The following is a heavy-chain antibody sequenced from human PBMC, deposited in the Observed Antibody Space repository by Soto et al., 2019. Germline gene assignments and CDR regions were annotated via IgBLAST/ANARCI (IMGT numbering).Heavy chain of an antibody. CDR1: GFMFTSSA. CDR3: AATAYYDFWSGSLTDAFDI. CDR2: IVVGSGNT. V-gene: IGHV1-58*02. J-gene: IGHJ3*02. Sequence: SVKVSCTASGFMFTSSAMQWVRQARGQRLDWIGWIVVGSGNTNYAQKFQERVTITRDMSTSTAYMELSSLRSEDTAVYYCAATAYYDFWSGSLTDAFDIWGQGTMVTVSS. D-gene: IGHD3-3*01.